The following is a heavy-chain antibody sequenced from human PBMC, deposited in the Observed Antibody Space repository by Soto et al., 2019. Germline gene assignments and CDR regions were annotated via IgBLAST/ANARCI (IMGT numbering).Heavy chain of an antibody. V-gene: IGHV4-34*01. Sequence: QVQLQQWGAGLLKPSETLSLTCADYGGSFSGYYWNWIRQPPGKGLEWIGEINHSGSTNYNPSLKRRIAISVYSPNNQFPLKMSSVNAADTAVDYCASGYGRNFDFWGQGTLVTVSS. CDR3: ASGYGRNFDF. D-gene: IGHD1-26*01. CDR2: INHSGST. CDR1: GGSFSGYY. J-gene: IGHJ4*02.